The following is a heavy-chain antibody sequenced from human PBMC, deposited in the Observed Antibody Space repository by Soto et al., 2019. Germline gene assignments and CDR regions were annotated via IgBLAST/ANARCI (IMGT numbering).Heavy chain of an antibody. CDR3: ARNHGPTTSENGFDP. Sequence: QVHLVQSGVEVKTPGASVKVSCQASGYTFFTYDISWVRQAPGQGLEWMGWISTYSGDTKYAQKFQGRVTMTTDTSTTKAYLELRSLRSDDTAVYYCARNHGPTTSENGFDPWGQGTLVTVSS. J-gene: IGHJ5*02. V-gene: IGHV1-18*01. CDR1: GYTFFTYD. D-gene: IGHD5-12*01. CDR2: ISTYSGDT.